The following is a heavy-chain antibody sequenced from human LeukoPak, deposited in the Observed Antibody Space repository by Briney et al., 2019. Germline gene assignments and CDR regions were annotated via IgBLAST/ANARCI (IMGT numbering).Heavy chain of an antibody. CDR3: ARGPLVIVPAAINYYYGMDV. V-gene: IGHV1-8*01. CDR1: GYTFTSYD. D-gene: IGHD2-2*01. J-gene: IGHJ6*02. CDR2: MNPNSGNT. Sequence: ASVKVSCTASGYTFTSYDINWVRQAPGQGLEWMGWMNPNSGNTGYAQKFQGRVTMTRNTSISTAYMELSSLRSEDTAVYYCARGPLVIVPAAINYYYGMDVWGQGTTVTVSS.